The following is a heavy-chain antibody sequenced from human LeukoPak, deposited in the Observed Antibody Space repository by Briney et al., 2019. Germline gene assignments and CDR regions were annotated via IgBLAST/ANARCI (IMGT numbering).Heavy chain of an antibody. CDR1: GGSFSGYY. Sequence: SETLSLTCAVYGGSFSGYYWSWIRQPPGKGLEWIGEINHSGSTNYNPSLKSRVTISVDTSKNQFSLKLSSVTAADTAVYYCARGTAPDFITPGPNFYYWGQGTLVTVSS. CDR2: INHSGST. CDR3: ARGTAPDFITPGPNFYY. D-gene: IGHD1-14*01. V-gene: IGHV4-34*01. J-gene: IGHJ4*02.